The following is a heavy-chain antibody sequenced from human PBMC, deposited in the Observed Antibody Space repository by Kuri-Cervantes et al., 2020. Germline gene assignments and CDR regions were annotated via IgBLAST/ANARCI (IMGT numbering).Heavy chain of an antibody. CDR3: ARGRYYYGSGKKKGYYMDV. CDR2: ISSSGSTV. CDR1: GFTFCDYY. V-gene: IGHV3-11*01. Sequence: GESLKISCAASGFTFCDYYMSWIRQAPGKGLEWVSYISSSGSTVYYADSVKGRFTISRDNAKNSLYLQMNSLRAEDTAVYYCARGRYYYGSGKKKGYYMDVWGKGTTVTVSS. D-gene: IGHD3-10*01. J-gene: IGHJ6*03.